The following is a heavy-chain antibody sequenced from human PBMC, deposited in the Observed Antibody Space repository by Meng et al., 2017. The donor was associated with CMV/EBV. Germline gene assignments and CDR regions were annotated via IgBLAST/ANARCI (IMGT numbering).Heavy chain of an antibody. CDR1: GFTFSSYW. D-gene: IGHD6-13*01. J-gene: IGHJ4*02. V-gene: IGHV3-7*01. Sequence: GGSLRLSCAASGFTFSSYWMSWVRQAPGKGLEWVANIKQDGSEKYYVDSVKGRFTISRDNAKNSLYLQMNSLRAEDTAVYYCAKDLGYYSSSWYGGYFDYWGQGTLVTVSS. CDR3: AKDLGYYSSSWYGGYFDY. CDR2: IKQDGSEK.